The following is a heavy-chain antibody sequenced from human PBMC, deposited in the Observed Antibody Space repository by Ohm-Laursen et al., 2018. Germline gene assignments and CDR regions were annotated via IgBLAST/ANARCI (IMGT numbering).Heavy chain of an antibody. V-gene: IGHV3-33*06. J-gene: IGHJ3*02. CDR3: AKGRGSGSYYNWDAFDI. Sequence: SSLRLSCAASGFTFSSHGMHWVRQAPGKGLEWVALMLFDGSEKYYVDSVKGRFTISRDNSMNTLYLQMNSLRAEDTAIHYCAKGRGSGSYYNWDAFDIWGQGTMVTVSS. CDR2: MLFDGSEK. CDR1: GFTFSSHG. D-gene: IGHD3-10*01.